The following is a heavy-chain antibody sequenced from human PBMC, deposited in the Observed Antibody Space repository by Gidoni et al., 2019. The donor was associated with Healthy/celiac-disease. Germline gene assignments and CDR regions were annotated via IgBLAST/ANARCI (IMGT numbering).Heavy chain of an antibody. Sequence: EVQLVESGGGWVQPGGSLRLSCAASGFTFSSYSMNWVRQAPGKGLEWVSYISSSSSTIYYADSLKGRFTISRDNAKNSLYLQMNSLRAEDTAVYYCARLGRTALDYWGQGTLVTVSS. D-gene: IGHD5-18*01. V-gene: IGHV3-48*04. CDR3: ARLGRTALDY. CDR1: GFTFSSYS. J-gene: IGHJ4*02. CDR2: ISSSSSTI.